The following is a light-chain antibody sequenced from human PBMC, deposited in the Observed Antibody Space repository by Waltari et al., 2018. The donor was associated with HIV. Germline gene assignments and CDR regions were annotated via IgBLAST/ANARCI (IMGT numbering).Light chain of an antibody. V-gene: IGKV4-1*01. CDR2: WAS. CDR1: QNLIHFSNYTNY. CDR3: QQYSSPPRT. Sequence: DIVMTQSPDSLAVSLGERATINCKSSQNLIHFSNYTNYLAWYQQKPGQPPKLLIYWASTREAGVPDRFNGSGSGTDFSLTISSLQAEDVAVYYCQQYSSPPRTFGQGTKVEIK. J-gene: IGKJ1*01.